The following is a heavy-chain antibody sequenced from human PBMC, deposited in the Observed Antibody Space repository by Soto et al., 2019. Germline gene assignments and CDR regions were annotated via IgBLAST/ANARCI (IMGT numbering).Heavy chain of an antibody. Sequence: SETLSLTCTVSGGSISRYDWSWIRQPPGKGLEWIGYIYYSGSTNYNPSLKSRVTISVDTSKNQFSLKLNSVTAADTAVYYCARRYGGTIDYWGQGTLVTVS. CDR2: IYYSGST. CDR1: GGSISRYD. J-gene: IGHJ4*02. D-gene: IGHD4-17*01. V-gene: IGHV4-59*08. CDR3: ARRYGGTIDY.